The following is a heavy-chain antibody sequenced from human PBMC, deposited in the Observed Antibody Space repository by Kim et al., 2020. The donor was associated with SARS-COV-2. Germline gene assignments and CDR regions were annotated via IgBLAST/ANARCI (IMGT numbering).Heavy chain of an antibody. V-gene: IGHV4-4*07. CDR1: GGSISSYY. CDR3: ARDAPSDPNSKQYYFDY. CDR2: IYTSGST. J-gene: IGHJ4*02. D-gene: IGHD4-4*01. Sequence: SETLSLTCTVSGGSISSYYWSWIRQPAGKGLEWIGRIYTSGSTNYNPSLKSRVTMSVDTSKNQFSLKLSSVTAADTAVYYCARDAPSDPNSKQYYFDYWGQGTLVTVSS.